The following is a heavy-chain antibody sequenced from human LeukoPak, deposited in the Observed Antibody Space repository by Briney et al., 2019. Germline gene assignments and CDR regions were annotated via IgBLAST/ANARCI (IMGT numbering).Heavy chain of an antibody. J-gene: IGHJ4*02. CDR1: GFTFSSYS. CDR2: ISSDSIYI. V-gene: IGHV3-21*06. D-gene: IGHD2-15*01. Sequence: GSLRLSCAASGFTFSSYSMNWVRQAPGKRVEWVSSISSDSIYIYYADSVEGRFTISRDNAKNSLYLQMNSLRAEDTAVYYCARDVSRISDYWGQGTLVTVSS. CDR3: ARDVSRISDY.